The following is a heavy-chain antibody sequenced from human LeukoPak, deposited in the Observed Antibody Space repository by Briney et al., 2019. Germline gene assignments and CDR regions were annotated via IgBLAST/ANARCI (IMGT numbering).Heavy chain of an antibody. V-gene: IGHV3-73*01. Sequence: GGSLRLSRAASRFSFSGSDMHWVRQASGKGLEWVGRITTKAHNYAPAYGASVKGRFTVSRDDSKNTAYLQMNSLKTEDTALYYCTTYISGHYWGQGTLVTVSS. J-gene: IGHJ4*02. CDR3: TTYISGHY. D-gene: IGHD6-19*01. CDR2: ITTKAHNYAP. CDR1: RFSFSGSD.